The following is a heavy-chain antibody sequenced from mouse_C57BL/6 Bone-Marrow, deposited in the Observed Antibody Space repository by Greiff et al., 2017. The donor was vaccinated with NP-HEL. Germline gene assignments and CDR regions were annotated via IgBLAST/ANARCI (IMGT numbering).Heavy chain of an antibody. V-gene: IGHV14-4*01. CDR3: TTFTTVVSTSRFDY. CDR2: IDPENGDT. Sequence: EVQLQQSGAELVRPGASVKLSCTASGFNIKDDYMHWVKQRPEQGREWIGWIDPENGDTEYASKFQGKAPITADTSSNTAYLQLSSLSSEDTAVYYCTTFTTVVSTSRFDYWGQGTPLTVSP. J-gene: IGHJ2*01. CDR1: GFNIKDDY. D-gene: IGHD1-1*01.